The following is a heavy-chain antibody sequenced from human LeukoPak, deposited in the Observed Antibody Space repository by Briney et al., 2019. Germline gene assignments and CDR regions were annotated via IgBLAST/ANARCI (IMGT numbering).Heavy chain of an antibody. CDR3: ARDELLNRNWFDP. CDR2: INWNGDST. CDR1: GFKFDDYG. V-gene: IGHV3-20*04. J-gene: IGHJ5*02. D-gene: IGHD3-10*01. Sequence: GGSLRLSCRGSGFKFDDYGVTSVRQAPGKGLEWGSDINWNGDSTGYAHSVRGRFTISRDNSKNSVYLQMNSLRVEDTAFYYCARDELLNRNWFDPWGQGTLVTVSS.